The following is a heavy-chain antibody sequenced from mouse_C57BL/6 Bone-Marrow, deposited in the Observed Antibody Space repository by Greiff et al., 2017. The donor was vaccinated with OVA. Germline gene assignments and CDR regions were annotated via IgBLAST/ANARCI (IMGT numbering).Heavy chain of an antibody. CDR3: AFMVKRAWFAY. J-gene: IGHJ3*01. Sequence: QVQLKQSGAELVKPGASVKVSCKASGYTFTSYWMHWVKQRPGQGLEWIGRIHPSDSDTNYNQKFKGKATLTVDKSSSTAYMQLSSLTSEDSAVYYCAFMVKRAWFAYWGQGTLVTVSA. CDR1: GYTFTSYW. CDR2: IHPSDSDT. D-gene: IGHD2-1*01. V-gene: IGHV1-74*01.